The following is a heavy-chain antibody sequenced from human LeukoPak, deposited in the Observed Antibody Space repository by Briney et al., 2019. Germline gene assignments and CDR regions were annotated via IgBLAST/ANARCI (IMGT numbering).Heavy chain of an antibody. CDR3: ARNPLKHYDFWSGYYHWFDP. Sequence: GASVKVSCTASGYTFTSYDINWVRQATGQGLEWMGWMNPNSGNTGYAQKFQGRVTMTRNTSISTAYMELSSLRSDDTAVYYCARNPLKHYDFWSGYYHWFDPWGQGTLVTVSS. CDR2: MNPNSGNT. D-gene: IGHD3-3*01. J-gene: IGHJ5*02. V-gene: IGHV1-8*01. CDR1: GYTFTSYD.